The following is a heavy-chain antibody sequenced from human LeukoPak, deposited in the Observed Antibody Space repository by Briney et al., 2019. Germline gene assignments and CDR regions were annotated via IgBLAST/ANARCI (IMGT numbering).Heavy chain of an antibody. V-gene: IGHV1-69*06. CDR1: GGTFSSYA. Sequence: SVKVSCKASGGTFSSYAISWARQAPGQGLEWMGGIIPIFGTANYAQKFQGRVTITADKSTSTAYMELSSLRSEDTAVYYCASLAVAGPWDYWGQGTLVTVSS. D-gene: IGHD6-19*01. CDR3: ASLAVAGPWDY. CDR2: IIPIFGTA. J-gene: IGHJ4*02.